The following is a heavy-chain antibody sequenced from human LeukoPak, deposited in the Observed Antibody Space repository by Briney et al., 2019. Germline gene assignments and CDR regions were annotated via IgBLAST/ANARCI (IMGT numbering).Heavy chain of an antibody. V-gene: IGHV4-4*07. D-gene: IGHD2-15*01. CDR2: SGST. J-gene: IGHJ4*02. Sequence: SETLSLTCTVSGGSISSYYWSWSRQPAGKVLEWIGSGSTNYNPSLKSRLTISLDTSKNQFSLKLSSVTAADTAVYYCARNYCRGGTCYPYFDYWGQGTLVTVSS. CDR3: ARNYCRGGTCYPYFDY. CDR1: GGSISSYY.